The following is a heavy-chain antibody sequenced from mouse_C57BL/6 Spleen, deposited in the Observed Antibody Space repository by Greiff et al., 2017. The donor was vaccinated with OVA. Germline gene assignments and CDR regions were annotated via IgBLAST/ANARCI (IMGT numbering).Heavy chain of an antibody. D-gene: IGHD1-1*01. CDR2: IDPNSGGT. J-gene: IGHJ2*01. V-gene: IGHV1-72*01. Sequence: QVQLKQPGAELVKPGASVKLSCKASGYTFTSYWMHWVKQRPGRGLEWIGRIDPNSGGTKSNEKFKSKATLTVDKPSSTAYMQLSSLTSEDSAVDYGASVSTTVVAHVDYWGQGTTRTVAS. CDR3: ASVSTTVVAHVDY. CDR1: GYTFTSYW.